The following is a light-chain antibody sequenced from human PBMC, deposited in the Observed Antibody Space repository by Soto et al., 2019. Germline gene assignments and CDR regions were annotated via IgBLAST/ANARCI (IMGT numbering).Light chain of an antibody. V-gene: IGKV3-15*01. CDR1: QSVSSN. J-gene: IGKJ1*01. Sequence: EIVMTQSPATLSVSPGERATLSCRASQSVSSNLVWYQQKPGQAPRLLIYGASTRATGIPARFSGSGSGTEFTLTISSLQSEDFALYYCQHYKNWAWTFGQGTKVEI. CDR3: QHYKNWAWT. CDR2: GAS.